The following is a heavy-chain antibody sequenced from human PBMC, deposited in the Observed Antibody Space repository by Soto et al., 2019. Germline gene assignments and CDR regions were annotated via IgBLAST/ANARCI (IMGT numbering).Heavy chain of an antibody. CDR2: IYYSGST. V-gene: IGHV4-39*01. CDR1: GGSISRSTYY. J-gene: IGHJ5*02. CDR3: ARQVPAAIRLGWFDP. D-gene: IGHD2-2*02. Sequence: SETLSLTCTVSGGSISRSTYYWGWIRQPPGKGLEWIGSIYYSGSTYYRPSLKSRVTISVDTSKNQFSLKLSSVTAADTAVYYCARQVPAAIRLGWFDPWGQGTLVTVS.